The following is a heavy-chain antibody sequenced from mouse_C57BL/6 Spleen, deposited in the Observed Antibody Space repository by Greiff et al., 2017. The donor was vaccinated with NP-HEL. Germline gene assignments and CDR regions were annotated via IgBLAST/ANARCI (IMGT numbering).Heavy chain of an antibody. Sequence: QVQLQQSGPELVKPGASVKISCKASGYAFSSSWMNWVKQRPGKGLEWIGRIYPGDGDTNYNGKFKGKATLTADKSSSTAYMQLSSLTSEDSAVYFCARSSYYYGSSYEWFAYWGQGTLVTVSA. V-gene: IGHV1-82*01. CDR2: IYPGDGDT. D-gene: IGHD1-1*01. CDR1: GYAFSSSW. J-gene: IGHJ3*01. CDR3: ARSSYYYGSSYEWFAY.